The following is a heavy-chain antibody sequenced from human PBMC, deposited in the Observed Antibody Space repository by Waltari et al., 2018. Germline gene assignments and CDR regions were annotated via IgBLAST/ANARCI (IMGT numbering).Heavy chain of an antibody. CDR3: ARRYAFWSGYFFDN. V-gene: IGHV4-39*01. J-gene: IGHJ4*02. D-gene: IGHD3-3*01. CDR2: ISYSGNT. Sequence: QLQLQESGPGLVKPSETLSLTCTVSGGSINSSNYYWGWIRQPPGKGLEWIGSISYSGNTYYNPPRKSRVTISVDTSKNQFSLKVGSVTSADTAVYYCARRYAFWSGYFFDNWGQGTLVTVSS. CDR1: GGSINSSNYY.